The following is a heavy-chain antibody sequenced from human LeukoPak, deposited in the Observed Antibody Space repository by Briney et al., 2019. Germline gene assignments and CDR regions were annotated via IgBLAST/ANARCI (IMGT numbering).Heavy chain of an antibody. J-gene: IGHJ4*02. CDR2: IYSGGST. CDR3: ASSDGY. Sequence: SGGSLRLSCAASGFTFSSYSMNWVRQAPGKGLEWVSVIYSGGSTYYADSVKGRFAISRDNSKNTLYLQMNSLRAEDTAVYYCASSDGYWGQGTLVTVSS. V-gene: IGHV3-53*01. CDR1: GFTFSSYS.